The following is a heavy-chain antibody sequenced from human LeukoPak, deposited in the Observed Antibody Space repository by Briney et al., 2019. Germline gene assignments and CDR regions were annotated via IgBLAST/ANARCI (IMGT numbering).Heavy chain of an antibody. V-gene: IGHV4-34*01. CDR2: INHSGST. CDR3: ARLLGGNSGY. CDR1: GGSFSGYY. J-gene: IGHJ4*02. D-gene: IGHD1/OR15-1a*01. Sequence: SETLSLTCAVYGGSFSGYYWSWIRQPPGKGLEWIGEINHSGSTNYNPSLKSRVTISVDTSKNQFSLKLSSVTAADTAVYYCARLLGGNSGYWGQGTLVTVSS.